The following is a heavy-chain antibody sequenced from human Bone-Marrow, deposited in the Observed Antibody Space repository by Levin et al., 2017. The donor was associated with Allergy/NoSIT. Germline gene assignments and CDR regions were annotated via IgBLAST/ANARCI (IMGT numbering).Heavy chain of an antibody. V-gene: IGHV3-30-3*01. J-gene: IGHJ4*02. CDR3: VRDPSGIGY. Sequence: QSGGSLRLSCAASGFTLSRYSMHWVRQAPGKGLEWVAVTSYNGVNEYYADSVKGRFTISRDNYKNTLYLQMSSLRTEDTAMYYCVRDPSGIGYWGQGTLVTVSS. CDR1: GFTLSRYS. CDR2: TSYNGVNE. D-gene: IGHD3-10*01.